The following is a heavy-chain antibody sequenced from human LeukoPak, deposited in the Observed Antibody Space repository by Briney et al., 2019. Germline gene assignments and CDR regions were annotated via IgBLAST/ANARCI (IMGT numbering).Heavy chain of an antibody. CDR1: GYSFTSYW. Sequence: KVGESLKISCKGSGYSFTSYWIGWARQMPGKGLEWMGIIYTGDSDTRYSPSYQGQVTISADKSITTAYLQWSSLKASVTAMYYCARRRGYYGDYWGQGTLVSVSS. CDR3: ARRRGYYGDY. D-gene: IGHD3-22*01. J-gene: IGHJ4*02. V-gene: IGHV5-51*01. CDR2: IYTGDSDT.